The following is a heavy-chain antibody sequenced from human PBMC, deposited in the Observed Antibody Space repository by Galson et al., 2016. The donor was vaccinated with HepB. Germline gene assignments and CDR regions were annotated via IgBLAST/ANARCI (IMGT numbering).Heavy chain of an antibody. CDR1: GFTFRNYA. Sequence: SLRLSCAASGFTFRNYAMTWVRQAPGKGLEWVSYIRSSGRDANYADSVKGRFTISRDNTKHSLSLQMDNLRAEDTAVYYCARARSGSGRAYYYYMDVWGNGNPGHRLF. CDR2: IRSSGRDA. J-gene: IGHJ6*03. D-gene: IGHD3-10*01. V-gene: IGHV3-11*06. CDR3: ARARSGSGRAYYYYMDV.